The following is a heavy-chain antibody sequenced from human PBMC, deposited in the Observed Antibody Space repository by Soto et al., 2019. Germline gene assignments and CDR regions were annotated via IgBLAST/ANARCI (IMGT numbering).Heavy chain of an antibody. J-gene: IGHJ3*02. CDR3: ARDGPLRAFDI. Sequence: SVKVSCKASGYTFTSYGISWVRQAPGQGLEWMGRIIPILGIANYAQKFQGRVTITADKSTSTAYMELSSLRSEDTAVYYCARDGPLRAFDIWGQGTMVTVSS. D-gene: IGHD4-17*01. V-gene: IGHV1-69*04. CDR1: GYTFTSYG. CDR2: IIPILGIA.